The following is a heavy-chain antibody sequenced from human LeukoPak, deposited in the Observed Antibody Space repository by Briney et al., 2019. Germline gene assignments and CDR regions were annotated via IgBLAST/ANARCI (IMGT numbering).Heavy chain of an antibody. CDR2: IYTSGST. V-gene: IGHV4-59*10. J-gene: IGHJ4*02. CDR1: GGSFSGYY. D-gene: IGHD3-3*01. CDR3: ARKVRFLEWFDY. Sequence: NPSETLSLTCAVYGGSFSGYYWSWIRQPPGKGLEWIGRIYTSGSTNYNPSLKSRVTISVDTSKNQFSLKLSSVTAADTAVYYCARKVRFLEWFDYWGQGTLVTVSS.